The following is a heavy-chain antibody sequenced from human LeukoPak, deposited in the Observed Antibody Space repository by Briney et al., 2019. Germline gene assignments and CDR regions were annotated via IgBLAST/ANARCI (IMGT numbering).Heavy chain of an antibody. V-gene: IGHV3-23*01. Sequence: GGSLRLSCAASGFTLSNYAMNWVRQAPGKGLEWVSAFSGSGGSTYYADSVKGRFTISRDNSKNTLYLQMNSLRAEDTAVYYCAKIRRRYGDYVCYFDYWGQGTLVTVSS. D-gene: IGHD4-17*01. CDR1: GFTLSNYA. J-gene: IGHJ4*02. CDR3: AKIRRRYGDYVCYFDY. CDR2: FSGSGGST.